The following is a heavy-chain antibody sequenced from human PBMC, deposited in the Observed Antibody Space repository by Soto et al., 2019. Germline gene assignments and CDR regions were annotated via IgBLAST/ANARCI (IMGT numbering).Heavy chain of an antibody. Sequence: PSETLSVTCAVYGGSFSGYYWSWIRQPPGKGLEWIGEINHSGSTNYNPSLKSRVTISVDTSKNQFSLKLSSVTAADTAVYYCARANRIAATILFDYWGQGTLVTVSS. CDR3: ARANRIAATILFDY. CDR2: INHSGST. D-gene: IGHD6-13*01. CDR1: GGSFSGYY. V-gene: IGHV4-34*01. J-gene: IGHJ4*02.